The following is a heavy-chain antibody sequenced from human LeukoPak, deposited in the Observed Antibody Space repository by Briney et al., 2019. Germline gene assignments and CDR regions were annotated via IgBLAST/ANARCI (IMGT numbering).Heavy chain of an antibody. Sequence: PSETLSLTCAVSGASISSNNWWSWVRQPPGKGLEWIGEIYHSGSTKYNPSLTSRVTISVDKSKNQLSPKVNSLTAADTAVYYCAWGLTYSTQSAPEWGQGTLVTVSS. CDR3: AWGLTYSTQSAPE. V-gene: IGHV4-4*02. CDR2: IYHSGST. D-gene: IGHD6-13*01. J-gene: IGHJ4*02. CDR1: GASISSNNW.